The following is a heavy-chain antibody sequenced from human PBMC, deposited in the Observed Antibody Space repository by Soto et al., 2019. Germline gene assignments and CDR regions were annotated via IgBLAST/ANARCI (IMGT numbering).Heavy chain of an antibody. Sequence: SETLSLTCTVSGGSISSGGYYWSWIRQHPGKGLEWIGYIYYSGSTYYNPSLKSRVTISVDTSKNQFSLKLSSVTAADTAVYYCARDGNNDVNDHLRSNWFDPWGQGTLVTVS. D-gene: IGHD1-1*01. V-gene: IGHV4-31*03. J-gene: IGHJ5*02. CDR3: ARDGNNDVNDHLRSNWFDP. CDR2: IYYSGST. CDR1: GGSISSGGYY.